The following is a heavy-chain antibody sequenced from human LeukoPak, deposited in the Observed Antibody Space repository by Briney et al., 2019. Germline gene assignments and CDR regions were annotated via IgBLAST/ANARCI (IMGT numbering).Heavy chain of an antibody. CDR1: GFTSGTSW. J-gene: IGHJ6*03. V-gene: IGHV3-7*01. D-gene: IGHD2-8*01. CDR3: ARDSTNSNYYMDV. CDR2: INQDGSAQ. Sequence: GGSLRLSCAASGFTSGTSWMSWVRQAPGKGLEWVANINQDGSAQYYVDSVKGRFTISRDNSRNILYLQMSSLRAEDTAIYYCARDSTNSNYYMDVWGKGISVTVSS.